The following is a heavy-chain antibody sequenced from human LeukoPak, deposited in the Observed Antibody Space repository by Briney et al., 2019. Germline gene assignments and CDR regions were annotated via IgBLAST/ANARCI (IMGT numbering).Heavy chain of an antibody. Sequence: ASVKVSCKASGYTFTGHYIHWVRQAPGQGLEWMGWIHPNTGGTKYAQKFQGRVTMTRDTSSSTAYMELSRLRSDDTAVYYCARPSHTNYYYYMDVWGKGTTVTVSS. CDR1: GYTFTGHY. V-gene: IGHV1-2*02. J-gene: IGHJ6*03. CDR3: ARPSHTNYYYYMDV. CDR2: IHPNTGGT.